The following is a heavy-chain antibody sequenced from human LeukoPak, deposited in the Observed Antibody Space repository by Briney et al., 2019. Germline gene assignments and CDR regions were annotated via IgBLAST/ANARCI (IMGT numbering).Heavy chain of an antibody. CDR1: GGSISSGGYY. V-gene: IGHV4-61*08. Sequence: SQTLSLTCTVPGGSISSGGYYWSWIRQPPGKGLDWIGYIYYSGSTNYNPSLKSRVTISVETSKNQFSLKLTSVTAADTAVYYCARRGYSSGYYYFDYWGQGTLVTVSS. J-gene: IGHJ4*02. D-gene: IGHD6-19*01. CDR2: IYYSGST. CDR3: ARRGYSSGYYYFDY.